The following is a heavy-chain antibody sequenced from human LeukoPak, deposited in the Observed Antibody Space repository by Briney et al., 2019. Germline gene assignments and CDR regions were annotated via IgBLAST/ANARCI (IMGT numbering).Heavy chain of an antibody. CDR3: ARSPVSGLRPDY. D-gene: IGHD3-3*01. CDR2: ISSSSSYI. CDR1: GFTFSSYS. J-gene: IGHJ4*02. V-gene: IGHV3-21*01. Sequence: PGGSLRLSCAASGFTFSSYSMNWVRQAPGKGLEWVSSISSSSSYIYYADSVKGRFTISRDNAKNSLYLQMNSLRAEDTAVYYCARSPVSGLRPDYWGQGTLVTVSS.